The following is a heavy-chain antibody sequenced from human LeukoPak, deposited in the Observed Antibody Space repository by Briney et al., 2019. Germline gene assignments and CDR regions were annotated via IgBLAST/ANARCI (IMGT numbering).Heavy chain of an antibody. J-gene: IGHJ4*02. Sequence: SETLSLTCAVSGYSISSGYYWGWIWQPPGKGLEWIGSIYHSGSTYYNPSLKSRVTISVDTSKNQFSLKLSSVTAADTAVYYCARILGNYFDYWGQGTLVTVSS. CDR1: GYSISSGYY. CDR3: ARILGNYFDY. V-gene: IGHV4-38-2*01. D-gene: IGHD2-15*01. CDR2: IYHSGST.